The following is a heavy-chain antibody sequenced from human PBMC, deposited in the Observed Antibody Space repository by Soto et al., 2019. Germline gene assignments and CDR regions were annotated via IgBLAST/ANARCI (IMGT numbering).Heavy chain of an antibody. D-gene: IGHD6-13*01. Sequence: EVQLLESGGGLVQPGGTLRLSCVASGFTFSSYAMSWVRQAPGKGLEWVSEISDSGVTTYYADFVKGRFTISRDNSKNTLYQQLNSLRAEDPTVYSCARDLYYTSIWYVGAHSSYGMDAWGQGTTVTVSS. V-gene: IGHV3-23*01. CDR2: ISDSGVTT. CDR3: ARDLYYTSIWYVGAHSSYGMDA. J-gene: IGHJ6*02. CDR1: GFTFSSYA.